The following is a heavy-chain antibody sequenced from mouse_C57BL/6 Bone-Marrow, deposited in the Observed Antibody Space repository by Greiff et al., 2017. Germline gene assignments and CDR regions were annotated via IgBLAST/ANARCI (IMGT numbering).Heavy chain of an antibody. CDR2: IDPSDSYT. Sequence: QVQLQQPGAELVMPGASVKLSCKASGYTFTSYWMHWVKQRPGQGLEWIGEIDPSDSYTNYNQKFKGKSTLTVDKSSSTAYMQLSSLTSEDYAVYDCARESSGYGMDYWGQGTSVTVSS. V-gene: IGHV1-69*01. CDR3: ARESSGYGMDY. J-gene: IGHJ4*01. D-gene: IGHD3-2*02. CDR1: GYTFTSYW.